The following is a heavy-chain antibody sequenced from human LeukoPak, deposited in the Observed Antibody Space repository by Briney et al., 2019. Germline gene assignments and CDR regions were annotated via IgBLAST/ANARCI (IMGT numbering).Heavy chain of an antibody. CDR1: GFTFDDYA. D-gene: IGHD5-12*01. CDR2: ISWNSGSI. V-gene: IGHV3-9*03. Sequence: GGSLRLSCAASGFTFDDYAMHWVRQAPGKGLEWVSGISWNSGSIGYTDSVKGRFTISRDNAKNSLYLQMNSLRAEDLAFYYCAKDKSPIVATYYFDYWGQGTLVTVSS. CDR3: AKDKSPIVATYYFDY. J-gene: IGHJ4*02.